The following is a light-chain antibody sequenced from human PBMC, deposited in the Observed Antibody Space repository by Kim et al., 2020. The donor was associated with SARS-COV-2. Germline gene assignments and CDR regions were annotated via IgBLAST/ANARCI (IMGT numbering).Light chain of an antibody. CDR1: SSDVGGYNY. V-gene: IGLV2-14*04. CDR2: DVT. Sequence: GQSLTISCTGTSSDVGGYNYVSWYQQHPGKAPKLIIYDVTKRPSGVSNRFSGSKSGNTASLTISGLRADDEADYYCSSYTSSRTLVFGGGTKLTVL. J-gene: IGLJ2*01. CDR3: SSYTSSRTLV.